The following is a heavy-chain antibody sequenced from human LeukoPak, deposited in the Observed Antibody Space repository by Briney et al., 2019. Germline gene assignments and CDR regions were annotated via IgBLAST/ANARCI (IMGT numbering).Heavy chain of an antibody. CDR2: ISHDGINK. V-gene: IGHV3-30*18. J-gene: IGHJ4*02. Sequence: PGGSLRLSCAASGFTFSSYGMHWVRQAPGKGLEWVGVISHDGINKEYGESVKGRFTISRDNSKNTSYLQMSSLRAEDTAVYYCAKVKYTGYDFYFDNWGQGALVTDSS. CDR3: AKVKYTGYDFYFDN. CDR1: GFTFSSYG. D-gene: IGHD5-12*01.